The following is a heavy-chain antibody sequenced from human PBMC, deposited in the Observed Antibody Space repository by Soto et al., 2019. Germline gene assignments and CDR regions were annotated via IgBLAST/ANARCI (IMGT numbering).Heavy chain of an antibody. CDR2: ITGSGGST. V-gene: IGHV3-23*01. D-gene: IGHD4-17*01. Sequence: GGSLRLSCVASGFTLSTYAMSWVRQAPGKGLEWVSGITGSGGSTYYADSVKGRFTISRDNSKSTVSLHMNSLKTEDTAVYYCTRQGSLYGDKGDYWGQGTLVTVSS. CDR3: TRQGSLYGDKGDY. CDR1: GFTLSTYA. J-gene: IGHJ4*02.